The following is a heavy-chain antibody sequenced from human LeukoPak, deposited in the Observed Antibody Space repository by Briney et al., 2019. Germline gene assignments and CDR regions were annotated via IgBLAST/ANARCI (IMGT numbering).Heavy chain of an antibody. J-gene: IGHJ1*01. V-gene: IGHV3-21*01. CDR3: ASGPPTEYFQH. CDR2: ISSSSSYI. Sequence: GGSLRLSCAASGFTFSSYSMNWVRQAPGKGLEWVSSISSSSSYIYYADSVKGRFTISRGNAKNSLYLQMNSLRAEDTAVYYCASGPPTEYFQHWGQGTLVTVSS. CDR1: GFTFSSYS.